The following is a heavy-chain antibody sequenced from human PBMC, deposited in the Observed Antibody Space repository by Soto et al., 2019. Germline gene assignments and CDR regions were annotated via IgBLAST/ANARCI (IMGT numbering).Heavy chain of an antibody. D-gene: IGHD1-26*01. Sequence: TGGSLRLSCVASGFAFSTHAMSWVRQAPGKGLGWVSTFSGSGGNIYYAESVKGRLTISRDDSKNTLYLQMDSLRVEDTAVYYCAKDPPWTVGPLAMDVWGQGTTVTVSS. J-gene: IGHJ6*02. CDR3: AKDPPWTVGPLAMDV. V-gene: IGHV3-23*01. CDR2: FSGSGGNI. CDR1: GFAFSTHA.